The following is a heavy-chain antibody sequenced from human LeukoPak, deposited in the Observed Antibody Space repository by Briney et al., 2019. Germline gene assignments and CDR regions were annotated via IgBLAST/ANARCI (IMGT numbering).Heavy chain of an antibody. D-gene: IGHD6-19*01. Sequence: GASVKVSCKASGYTFTNYDINWVRQATGQGLEWLGWMSASSGNTGYAQRFQGRVSMTRATSISTAYLELSSLTFEDTAVYYCARVPGIAVAGTYYYYGMDVWGQGTTVTVSS. CDR1: GYTFTNYD. CDR2: MSASSGNT. J-gene: IGHJ6*02. V-gene: IGHV1-8*01. CDR3: ARVPGIAVAGTYYYYGMDV.